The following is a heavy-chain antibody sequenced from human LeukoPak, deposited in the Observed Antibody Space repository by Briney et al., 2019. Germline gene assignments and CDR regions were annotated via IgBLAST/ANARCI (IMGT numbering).Heavy chain of an antibody. CDR3: ARHAQRNYDFWSGYSPFNWFDP. CDR1: GGSVSSGSYY. J-gene: IGHJ5*02. CDR2: IYYSGST. D-gene: IGHD3-3*01. V-gene: IGHV4-39*01. Sequence: SETLSLTCTVSGGSVSSGSYYWGWIRQPPGKGLEWIGSIYYSGSTYYNPSLKSRVTISVDTSKNQFSLKLSSVTAADTAVYYCARHAQRNYDFWSGYSPFNWFDPWGQGTLVTVSS.